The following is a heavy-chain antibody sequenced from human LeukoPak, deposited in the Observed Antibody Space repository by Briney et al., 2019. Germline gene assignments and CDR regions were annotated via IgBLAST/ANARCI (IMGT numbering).Heavy chain of an antibody. V-gene: IGHV1-2*06. D-gene: IGHD1-26*01. Sequence: GASVKVSCKASGYTFTGYYMHWVRQAPGQGLEWMGRINPNSGGTNYAQKFQGRVTMTRDTSISTAYMELSRLRSDDTAVYYCARDSSGSHCADYWGQGTLVTVSS. CDR1: GYTFTGYY. J-gene: IGHJ4*02. CDR3: ARDSSGSHCADY. CDR2: INPNSGGT.